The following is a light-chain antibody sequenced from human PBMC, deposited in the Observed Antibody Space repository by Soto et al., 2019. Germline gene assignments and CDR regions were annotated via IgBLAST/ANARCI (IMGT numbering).Light chain of an antibody. CDR3: QQSVT. J-gene: IGKJ1*01. Sequence: DIQMTQSPSTLSASVGDRVTITCRASQSTSTWLAWYQQKPGKAPKLLIYKASNLESGVPSRFSGSGSGTEFTLTISSLQPDDFAIYYCQQSVTFGEGTKVEVK. V-gene: IGKV1-5*03. CDR2: KAS. CDR1: QSTSTW.